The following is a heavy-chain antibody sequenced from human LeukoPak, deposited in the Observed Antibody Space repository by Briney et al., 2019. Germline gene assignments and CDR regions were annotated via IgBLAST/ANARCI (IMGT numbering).Heavy chain of an antibody. V-gene: IGHV3-53*01. CDR2: IYSGGGT. Sequence: GGSLRLSCAASGFTVSSNYMGWVRQAPGKGLEWVSFIYSGGGTYYADSVKGRFTISRDNSKNTLSLQMNNLRAEDTAVYYCARGQGSTSAWYFDYWGQGTLVTVSS. CDR1: GFTVSSNY. CDR3: ARGQGSTSAWYFDY. D-gene: IGHD6-19*01. J-gene: IGHJ4*02.